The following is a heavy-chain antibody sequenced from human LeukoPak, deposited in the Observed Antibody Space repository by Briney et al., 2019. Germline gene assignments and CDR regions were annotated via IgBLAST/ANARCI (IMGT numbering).Heavy chain of an antibody. CDR3: ARDSRTHAFDI. D-gene: IGHD1-14*01. CDR2: ISSSSSYI. Sequence: GGPLRLSCGASGFTFSSYSMNWVRQAPGKGLEWVSSISSSSSYIYYADSVKGRFTISRDNAKNSLYLQMNSLRAEDTAVYYCARDSRTHAFDIWGQGTMVTASS. CDR1: GFTFSSYS. V-gene: IGHV3-21*01. J-gene: IGHJ3*02.